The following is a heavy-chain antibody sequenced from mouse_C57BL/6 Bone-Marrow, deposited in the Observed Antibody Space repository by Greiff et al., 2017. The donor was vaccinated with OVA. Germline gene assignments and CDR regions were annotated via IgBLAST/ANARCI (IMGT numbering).Heavy chain of an antibody. Sequence: VHVKQSGPELVKPGASVKISCKASGYSFTGYYMNWVKQSPEKSLEWIGEINPSTGGTTYNQKFKAKATLTVDKSSSTAYMQLKSLTSEDSAVYYCARWPLGYWGQGTTLTVSS. CDR3: ARWPLGY. CDR2: INPSTGGT. V-gene: IGHV1-42*01. CDR1: GYSFTGYY. J-gene: IGHJ2*01.